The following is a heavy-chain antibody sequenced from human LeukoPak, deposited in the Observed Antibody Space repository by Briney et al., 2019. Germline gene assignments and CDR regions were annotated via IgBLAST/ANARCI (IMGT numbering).Heavy chain of an antibody. CDR3: AKDSGRSRYCSSTSCYYAY. D-gene: IGHD2-2*01. CDR1: GFTFSSYG. CDR2: IRYDGSNK. V-gene: IGHV3-30*02. J-gene: IGHJ4*02. Sequence: GGSLRLSCAASGFTFSSYGMEWVRQAPGKGLEWVAFIRYDGSNKYYADSVKGRFTISRDNSKNTLYLQMNSLRAEDTAVYYCAKDSGRSRYCSSTSCYYAYWGQGTLVTVSS.